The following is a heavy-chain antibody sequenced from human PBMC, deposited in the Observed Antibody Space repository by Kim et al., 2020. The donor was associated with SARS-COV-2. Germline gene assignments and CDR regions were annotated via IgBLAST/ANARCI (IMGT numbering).Heavy chain of an antibody. D-gene: IGHD3-22*01. CDR3: ARGTSSGYYILFDY. Sequence: NPSLRVRVPISVDTSKNQFSLKLSSVTAADTAVYYCARGTSSGYYILFDYWGQGTLVTVSS. J-gene: IGHJ4*02. V-gene: IGHV4-39*01.